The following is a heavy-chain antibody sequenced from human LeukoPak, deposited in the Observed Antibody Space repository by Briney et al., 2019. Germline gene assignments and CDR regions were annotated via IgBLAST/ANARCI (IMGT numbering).Heavy chain of an antibody. J-gene: IGHJ6*03. V-gene: IGHV1-2*02. D-gene: IGHD6-6*01. CDR1: GYTFTGYY. Sequence: ASVKVSCKASGYTFTGYYMHWVRQAPGQGLEWMGWINPNSGGTNYAQKFQGRVTMTRDTSISTAYMELSRLRSDDTAVYYCARDRRKPLIAARHRPYYYMDVWGKGTTVTVSS. CDR2: INPNSGGT. CDR3: ARDRRKPLIAARHRPYYYMDV.